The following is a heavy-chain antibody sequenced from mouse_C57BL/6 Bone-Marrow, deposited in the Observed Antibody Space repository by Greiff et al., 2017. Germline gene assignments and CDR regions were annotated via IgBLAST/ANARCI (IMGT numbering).Heavy chain of an antibody. CDR2: IYPRDGST. Sequence: QVQLQQSGPELVKPGASVKLSCKASGYTFTSYDINWVKQRPGQGLEWIGWIYPRDGSTNYNEKFKGKATLTVDTSSSTAYMELHSLTSEDSAVYYCAHGNYVYWYFAVWGTGTTVTVSA. D-gene: IGHD2-1*01. CDR1: GYTFTSYD. J-gene: IGHJ1*03. CDR3: AHGNYVYWYFAV. V-gene: IGHV1-85*01.